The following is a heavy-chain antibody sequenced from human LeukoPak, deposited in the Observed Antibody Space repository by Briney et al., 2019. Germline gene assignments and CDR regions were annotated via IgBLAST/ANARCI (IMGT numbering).Heavy chain of an antibody. V-gene: IGHV3-48*03. CDR3: ARDRYDSSGIFDY. CDR1: GFTFSSYE. D-gene: IGHD3-22*01. Sequence: GGSLRLSCAASGFTFSSYEMNWVRQAPGKGLEWVSYISSSGSTIYYADSVKGRFTISRDNAKNSLYLQMNSLRAEDTAVYYCARDRYDSSGIFDYWGRGTLVTVSS. CDR2: ISSSGSTI. J-gene: IGHJ4*02.